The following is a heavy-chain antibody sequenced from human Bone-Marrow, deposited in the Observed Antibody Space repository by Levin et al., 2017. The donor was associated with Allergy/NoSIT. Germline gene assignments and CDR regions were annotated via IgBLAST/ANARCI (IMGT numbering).Heavy chain of an antibody. CDR1: GYNFSSFW. J-gene: IGHJ4*02. CDR2: INPADSET. Sequence: PGGSLRLSCKGSGYNFSSFWIGWVRQMPGKSLEWLGIINPADSETTYSPSFQGQVSISADKSISTAYLRWSGLKASDTAIYYCAIYGGRAGAGDFDYWGQGTLVTVSS. D-gene: IGHD4-23*01. CDR3: AIYGGRAGAGDFDY. V-gene: IGHV5-51*01.